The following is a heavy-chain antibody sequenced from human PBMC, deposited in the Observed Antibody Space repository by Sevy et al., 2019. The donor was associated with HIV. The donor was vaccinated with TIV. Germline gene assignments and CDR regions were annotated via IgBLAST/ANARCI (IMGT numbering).Heavy chain of an antibody. V-gene: IGHV3-23*01. D-gene: IGHD3-10*01. CDR2: ISGSGGST. Sequence: GGSLRLSCAASGFTFSSYAMNWVRQAPGKGLEWVSTISGSGGSTYYADSVKGRFTISRDNSKNTLYLQMNSLRAEDMAVYYCPKDTGTGDFFDYWGQGTLVTVSS. J-gene: IGHJ4*02. CDR1: GFTFSSYA. CDR3: PKDTGTGDFFDY.